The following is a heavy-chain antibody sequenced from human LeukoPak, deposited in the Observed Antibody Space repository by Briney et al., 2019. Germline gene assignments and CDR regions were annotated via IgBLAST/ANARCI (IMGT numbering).Heavy chain of an antibody. V-gene: IGHV3-23*01. Sequence: GGSLRLSCAASGFTFSSYAMSWVRQAPGKGLEWVSAISGSGGSTYYADSVKGRFTISRDNSKNTLYLQMNSLRAEDTAVYYCAKDGPEYYYGSGVYMGVWGKGTTVTVSS. CDR1: GFTFSSYA. CDR3: AKDGPEYYYGSGVYMGV. J-gene: IGHJ6*03. D-gene: IGHD3-10*01. CDR2: ISGSGGST.